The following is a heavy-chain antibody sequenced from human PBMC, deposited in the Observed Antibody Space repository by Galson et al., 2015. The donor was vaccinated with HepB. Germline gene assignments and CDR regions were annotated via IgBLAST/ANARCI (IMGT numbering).Heavy chain of an antibody. D-gene: IGHD3-10*01. V-gene: IGHV3-15*01. CDR1: GFTFSNAW. Sequence: SLRLSCAASGFTFSNAWMSWVRQAPGKGLEWVGRIKSKTDGGTTDYAAPVKGRFTISRDDSKNTLYLQMNSLKTEDTAVYYCTTDCEDRYYGSGTYHKCRGAFDIWGQGTMVTVSS. CDR2: IKSKTDGGTT. J-gene: IGHJ3*02. CDR3: TTDCEDRYYGSGTYHKCRGAFDI.